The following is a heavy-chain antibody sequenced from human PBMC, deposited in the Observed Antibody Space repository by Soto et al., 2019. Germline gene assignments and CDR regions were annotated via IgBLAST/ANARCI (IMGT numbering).Heavy chain of an antibody. J-gene: IGHJ6*02. CDR3: AKHSDTFYGMDV. Sequence: EVQLSESGGGLVQPGGSLRLSCAASGFSFNTYAMSWFRQAPGKGLEWVSAISGGGDSIYYADSVRGRFSISRDNPRSALYLQMNSLGGEDTAEYYCAKHSDTFYGMDVWGQGTAVTVSS. CDR1: GFSFNTYA. CDR2: ISGGGDSI. D-gene: IGHD2-21*02. V-gene: IGHV3-23*01.